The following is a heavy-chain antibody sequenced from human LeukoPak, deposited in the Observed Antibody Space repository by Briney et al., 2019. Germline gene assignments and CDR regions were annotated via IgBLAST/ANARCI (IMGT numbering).Heavy chain of an antibody. CDR3: SGRDSSRSPRAY. J-gene: IGHJ4*02. Sequence: GESLRLSCAASGLTFTDFWMNWVRLAPGRGLEWLANIKPDGNEKYYVDSVKGRFAISRDNAKNEVYLEMNSLRAEDTGVYYCSGRDSSRSPRAYWGQGTLVRVSS. CDR1: GLTFTDFW. V-gene: IGHV3-7*01. D-gene: IGHD2-2*01. CDR2: IKPDGNEK.